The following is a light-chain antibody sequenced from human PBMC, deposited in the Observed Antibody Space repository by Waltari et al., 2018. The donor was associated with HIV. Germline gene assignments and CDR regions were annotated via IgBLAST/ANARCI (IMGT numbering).Light chain of an antibody. Sequence: QPVLTQLPSMSGTPGQTVTISCSGTSYTIGSSSRYWYQHLPRTTPRPLLYYNDEPPPGVPDRFSSSKSGTSASLTIGGLRSEDEAVYYCSTWDESQSCQVFGGGTKVTVL. CDR2: YND. V-gene: IGLV1-47*01. CDR3: STWDESQSCQV. CDR1: SYTIGSSS. J-gene: IGLJ3*02.